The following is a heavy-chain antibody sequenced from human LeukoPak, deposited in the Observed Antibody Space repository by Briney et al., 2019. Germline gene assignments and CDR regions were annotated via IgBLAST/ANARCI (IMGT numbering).Heavy chain of an antibody. D-gene: IGHD4/OR15-4a*01. CDR1: GGSISSGDYY. CDR2: IYYSGST. Sequence: SQTLSLTCTVSGGSISSGDYYWSWIRQPPGKGLEWIGYIYYSGSTYYNPSLKSRVTISVDTSKNQFSLKLSSVTAADTAVYYCASVIADYGGEWFDPWGQGALVTVSS. CDR3: ASVIADYGGEWFDP. J-gene: IGHJ5*02. V-gene: IGHV4-30-4*01.